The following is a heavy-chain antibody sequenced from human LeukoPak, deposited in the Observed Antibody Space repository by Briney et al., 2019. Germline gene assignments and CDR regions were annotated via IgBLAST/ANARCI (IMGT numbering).Heavy chain of an antibody. Sequence: SETLSLTCTVSGGSISSYYWSWIRQPPGKGLEWIGYIYYSGSTNYNPSLKSRVTISVDTSKNQFSLKLSSVTAADTAVYYCARVRYYGSGNPNWFDPWGQGTLVTVSS. V-gene: IGHV4-59*01. J-gene: IGHJ5*02. CDR1: GGSISSYY. CDR2: IYYSGST. CDR3: ARVRYYGSGNPNWFDP. D-gene: IGHD3-10*01.